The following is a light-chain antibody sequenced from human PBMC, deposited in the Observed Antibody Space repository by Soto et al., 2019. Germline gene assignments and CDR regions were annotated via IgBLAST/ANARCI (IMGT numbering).Light chain of an antibody. J-gene: IGKJ1*01. Sequence: EVVLTQAPGTLSLSPGERVTLSCSASHSVASSYLAWYQQKPGRAPRLLFYSASSMATGIPDRFSGSGSVAEFTHTSSRLEHDDFEVNYSNHFGSLPETFGPGT. CDR3: NHFGSLPET. CDR2: SAS. V-gene: IGKV3-20*01. CDR1: HSVASSY.